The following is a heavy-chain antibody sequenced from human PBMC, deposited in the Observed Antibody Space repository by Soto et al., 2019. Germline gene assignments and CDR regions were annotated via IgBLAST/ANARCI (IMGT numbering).Heavy chain of an antibody. J-gene: IGHJ6*03. V-gene: IGHV4-34*01. CDR1: GGSFSGYY. CDR3: ASAVYYGSGSGFLKKSYYYYYMDV. Sequence: QVQLQQWGAGLLKPSETLSLTCAVYGGSFSGYYWSWIRQPPGKGLEWIGEINHSGSTNYNPSLKSRVTISVDTSKNQFSLKLSSVTAADTAVYYCASAVYYGSGSGFLKKSYYYYYMDVWGKGTTVTVSS. D-gene: IGHD3-10*01. CDR2: INHSGST.